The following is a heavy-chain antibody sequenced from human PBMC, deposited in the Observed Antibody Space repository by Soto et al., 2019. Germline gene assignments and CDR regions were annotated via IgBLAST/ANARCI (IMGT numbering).Heavy chain of an antibody. D-gene: IGHD3-10*01. J-gene: IGHJ6*03. Sequence: EVQLVESGGDLVQPGGSLRLSCAASGFTFSSYDMHWVRQAAGKGLEWVSAIGTAGDPYYTDSAKGRFTISSENAQNSLFLQRNSPRAGDTAVYYCARGSFGAGSFRAYMDVWGRGTTVTVSS. CDR2: IGTAGDP. CDR1: GFTFSSYD. V-gene: IGHV3-13*05. CDR3: ARGSFGAGSFRAYMDV.